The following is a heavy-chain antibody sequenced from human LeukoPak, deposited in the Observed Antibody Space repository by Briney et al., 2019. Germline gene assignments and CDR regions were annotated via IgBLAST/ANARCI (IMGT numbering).Heavy chain of an antibody. Sequence: GASVKVSCKASGYTFTSYGISWVRQAPGQGLEWMGWISAYNGNTNYAQKLRGRVTMTTDTSTSTAYMELRSLRSDDTAVYYCARGPYSSSWYGSMIYATSGKDFDYWSQGTLVTVSS. D-gene: IGHD6-13*01. CDR2: ISAYNGNT. CDR3: ARGPYSSSWYGSMIYATSGKDFDY. V-gene: IGHV1-18*01. CDR1: GYTFTSYG. J-gene: IGHJ4*02.